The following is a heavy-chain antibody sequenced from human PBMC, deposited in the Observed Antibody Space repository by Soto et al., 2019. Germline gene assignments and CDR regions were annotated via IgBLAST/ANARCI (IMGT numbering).Heavy chain of an antibody. D-gene: IGHD5-18*01. Sequence: GGSLRLSCAASGFTFSSYSMNWVRQAPGKGLEWVSSISSSSSYIYYADSVKGRFTISRDNAKNSLYLQMNSLRAEDTAVYYCARGAGVDTAYYYGMDVWGQGTTVTVSS. CDR2: ISSSSSYI. V-gene: IGHV3-21*01. CDR3: ARGAGVDTAYYYGMDV. J-gene: IGHJ6*02. CDR1: GFTFSSYS.